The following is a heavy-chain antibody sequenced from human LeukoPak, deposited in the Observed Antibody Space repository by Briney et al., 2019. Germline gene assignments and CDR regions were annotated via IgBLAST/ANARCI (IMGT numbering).Heavy chain of an antibody. CDR3: ARRITISGLGYYMDV. CDR1: GFSFSTYS. V-gene: IGHV3-48*01. D-gene: IGHD3-3*01. J-gene: IGHJ6*04. CDR2: ISNSGHTT. Sequence: GGYLRRSCAASGFSFSTYSMNWVRQAPGKGLEWISYISNSGHTTYYAESVKGRFTISRGNAWNSLYLQMNSLRGEDTAVYCARRITISGLGYYMDVWGKGPTVIVSS.